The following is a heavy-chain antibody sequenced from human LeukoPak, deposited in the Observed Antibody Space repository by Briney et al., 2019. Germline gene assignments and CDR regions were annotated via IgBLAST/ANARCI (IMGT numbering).Heavy chain of an antibody. CDR1: GGSISSSSYY. V-gene: IGHV4-39*07. Sequence: SETLSLTCTVSGGSISSSSYYWGWIRQPPGKGLEWIGSIYYSGSTYYNPSLKSRVTISVDTSKNQFSLKLSSVTAADTAVYYCARVYLKYSSSWYQRYYMDVWGKGTTVTVSS. J-gene: IGHJ6*03. D-gene: IGHD6-13*01. CDR3: ARVYLKYSSSWYQRYYMDV. CDR2: IYYSGST.